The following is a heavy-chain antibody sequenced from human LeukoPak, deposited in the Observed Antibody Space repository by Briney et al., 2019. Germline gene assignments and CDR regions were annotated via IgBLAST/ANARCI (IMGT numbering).Heavy chain of an antibody. Sequence: GGSLRLSCAASGFTFSSYAMHWVRQAPGKGLEWVAVISYDGSNKYYADSVKGRFTISRDNSKNTLYLQMNSLRAEDTAVYYCARGIRDCSRTTCYQPFDYWGQGALVTVSS. CDR1: GFTFSSYA. CDR3: ARGIRDCSRTTCYQPFDY. J-gene: IGHJ4*02. CDR2: ISYDGSNK. V-gene: IGHV3-30-3*01. D-gene: IGHD2-2*01.